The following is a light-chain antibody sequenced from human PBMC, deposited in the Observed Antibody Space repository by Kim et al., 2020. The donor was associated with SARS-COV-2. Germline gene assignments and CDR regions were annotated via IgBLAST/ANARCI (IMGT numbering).Light chain of an antibody. Sequence: SSELTQDPAVSVALGQTVRITCQGDSLRSYSASWYQQKPGQAPVLLIYGNDKRPSGIPDRFSGSSSTNTASLTITGAQAEDETDYYCSSRDSSGYRLVFGGGTQLTVL. V-gene: IGLV3-19*01. J-gene: IGLJ3*02. CDR2: GND. CDR1: SLRSYS. CDR3: SSRDSSGYRLV.